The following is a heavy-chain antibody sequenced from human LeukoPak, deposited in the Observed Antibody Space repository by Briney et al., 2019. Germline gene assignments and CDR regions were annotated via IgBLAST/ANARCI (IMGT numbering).Heavy chain of an antibody. J-gene: IGHJ5*02. CDR2: VKSKADGGTT. V-gene: IGHV3-15*05. Sequence: PRGSLRLSCAASGFTFTNAWMSWVRQAPGKGLAWVGRVKSKADGGTTEYTAPVKGRFTISRDDSKNMLYLQMNSLKTEDTAVYFCATDRLNWFDHWGQGTLVTVSS. CDR3: ATDRLNWFDH. D-gene: IGHD2-21*01. CDR1: GFTFTNAW.